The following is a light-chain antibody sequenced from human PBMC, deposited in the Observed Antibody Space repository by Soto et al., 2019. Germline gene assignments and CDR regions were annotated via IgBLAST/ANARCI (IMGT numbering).Light chain of an antibody. CDR2: EVS. CDR1: SSDVGGYNY. J-gene: IGLJ3*02. CDR3: SSYTSSSTRV. Sequence: QSVLTLPASVSGSPGQSITISCTGTSSDVGGYNYVSWYQQHPGKAPKLMIYEVSNRPSGVSNRFSGTKSGNTASLTSSGLQGNDEADYYCSSYTSSSTRVFGGGTKVTL. V-gene: IGLV2-14*01.